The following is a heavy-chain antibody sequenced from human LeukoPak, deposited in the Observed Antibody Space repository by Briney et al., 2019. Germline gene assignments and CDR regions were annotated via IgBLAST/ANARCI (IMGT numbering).Heavy chain of an antibody. CDR3: ARGFRGTMTTVTQTSYYFDY. CDR1: GGSISSGGCY. D-gene: IGHD4-17*01. V-gene: IGHV4-31*03. Sequence: PSETLSLTCTVSGGSISSGGCYWSWIRQHSGKGLEWIGYIYYSGSTYYNPSLKSRVTISVDTSKNQFSLKLSSVTAADTAVYYCARGFRGTMTTVTQTSYYFDYWGQGTLVTVSS. CDR2: IYYSGST. J-gene: IGHJ4*02.